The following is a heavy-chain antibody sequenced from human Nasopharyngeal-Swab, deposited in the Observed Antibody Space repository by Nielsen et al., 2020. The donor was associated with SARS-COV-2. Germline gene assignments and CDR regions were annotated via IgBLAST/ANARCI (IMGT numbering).Heavy chain of an antibody. J-gene: IGHJ4*02. CDR3: ARGGMATNPFDY. V-gene: IGHV1-69*06. D-gene: IGHD5-24*01. Sequence: SVKVSCKASGGTFSSYAISWVRQAPGQGLEWMGGIIPIFGTANYAQKFQGRVTITADKSTSTAYMEPSSLRSEDTAVYYCARGGMATNPFDYWGQGTLVTVSS. CDR2: IIPIFGTA. CDR1: GGTFSSYA.